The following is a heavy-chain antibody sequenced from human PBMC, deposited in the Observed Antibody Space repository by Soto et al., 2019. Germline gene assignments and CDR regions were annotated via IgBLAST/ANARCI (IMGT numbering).Heavy chain of an antibody. D-gene: IGHD6-6*01. CDR1: SGSISSSNW. CDR2: IYHSGST. CDR3: ARGIAARGYYYYMDV. Sequence: SETLSLTCAVSSGSISSSNWWSWVRQPPGKGLEWIGEIYHSGSTNYNPSLKSRVTISVDKSKNQFSLKLSSVTAADTAVYYCARGIAARGYYYYMDVWGKGTTVTVPS. V-gene: IGHV4-4*02. J-gene: IGHJ6*03.